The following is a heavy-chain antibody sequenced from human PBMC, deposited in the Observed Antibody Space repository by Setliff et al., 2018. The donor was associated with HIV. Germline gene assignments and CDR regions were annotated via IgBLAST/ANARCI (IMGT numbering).Heavy chain of an antibody. J-gene: IGHJ2*01. V-gene: IGHV4-34*01. CDR2: INQSGNT. Sequence: PSETLSLTCAVYGGSLSGYYWSWVRQSPGRGLEWIGEINQSGNTNFNPSLKIRLIISVDTSKSQFSLKLTSVTAADTALYYCAREGGQGYSGSGSFYHRNFDLWGRGTLVTVSS. CDR3: AREGGQGYSGSGSFYHRNFDL. D-gene: IGHD3-10*01. CDR1: GGSLSGYY.